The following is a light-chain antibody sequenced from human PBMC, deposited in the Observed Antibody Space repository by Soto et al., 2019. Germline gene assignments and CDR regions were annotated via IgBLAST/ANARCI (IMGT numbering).Light chain of an antibody. J-gene: IGKJ2*01. CDR2: GAS. CDR3: QQYNNWPWT. Sequence: EIVMTQSPATLSVSPGERATLSCRASQSVSSNLAWYQQKPGQAPRLLIYGASSRVTGIPARFSGSGSGTEFTLTISSLQSEDFAVYYCQQYNNWPWTFGQGTKLEIK. V-gene: IGKV3-15*01. CDR1: QSVSSN.